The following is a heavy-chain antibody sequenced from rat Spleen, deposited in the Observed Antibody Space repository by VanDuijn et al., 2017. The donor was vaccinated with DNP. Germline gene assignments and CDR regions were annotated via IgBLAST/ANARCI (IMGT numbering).Heavy chain of an antibody. CDR1: GFTFRDYN. Sequence: EVQLVESGGGLVQPGRSLKLSCVPSGFTFRDYNMAWVRQAPKKGLEWVATITYDRSTTYYRDSVKGRFTVSRDNAENTLYLQMDSLRSEDTATYYCARHYYGYNYLDYWGQGVMVTVSS. J-gene: IGHJ2*01. CDR2: ITYDRSTT. D-gene: IGHD1-9*01. V-gene: IGHV5-7*01. CDR3: ARHYYGYNYLDY.